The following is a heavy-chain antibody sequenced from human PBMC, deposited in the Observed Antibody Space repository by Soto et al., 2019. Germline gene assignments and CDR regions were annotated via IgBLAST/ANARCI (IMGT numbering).Heavy chain of an antibody. CDR1: GDTFKNCV. Sequence: QVQVVQAGVEVRRPGSSVKVSCKASGDTFKNCVISWVRQAPGQGLEWMGGIIPLFGTTDFAQRFQGRLTITTAESTTTAYMELSRLRSEDTATHYCAAELRFGKLSVVWGQGTTVIVSS. D-gene: IGHD3-10*01. CDR2: IIPLFGTT. V-gene: IGHV1-69*01. J-gene: IGHJ6*02. CDR3: AAELRFGKLSVV.